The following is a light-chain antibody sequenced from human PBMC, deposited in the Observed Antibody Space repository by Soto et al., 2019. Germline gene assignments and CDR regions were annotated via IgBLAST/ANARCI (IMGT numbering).Light chain of an antibody. CDR2: SNN. CDR3: QSYDSSLSGYV. J-gene: IGLJ1*01. Sequence: QSVLTQAPSASETPGQRVTISCSGGSSNIGRNTVNWYQQLPGTAPKLLIYSNNRRPSGVPDRFSGSKSGTSASLAITGLQAEDEADYYCQSYDSSLSGYVFGTGTKVTV. V-gene: IGLV1-44*01. CDR1: SSNIGRNT.